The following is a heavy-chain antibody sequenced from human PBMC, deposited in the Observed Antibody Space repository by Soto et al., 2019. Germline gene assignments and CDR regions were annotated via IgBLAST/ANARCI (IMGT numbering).Heavy chain of an antibody. CDR2: IIPIIGTP. V-gene: IGHV1-69*13. CDR1: GGTFRNHV. D-gene: IGHD3-10*01. CDR3: ARDLEFRDGNISHLDY. J-gene: IGHJ4*02. Sequence: ASVKVSCKASGGTFRNHVFNWVRQAPGQGLEWMGGIIPIIGTPNYAQKFQGRVTFTADASTSTVYLEVSGLRSQDTAVYYCARDLEFRDGNISHLDYWGQGTLVTVSS.